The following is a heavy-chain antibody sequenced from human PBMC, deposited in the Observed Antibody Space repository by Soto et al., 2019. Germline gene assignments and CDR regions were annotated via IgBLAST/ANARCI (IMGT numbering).Heavy chain of an antibody. J-gene: IGHJ4*02. Sequence: ASVKVSCKASGYTFTGYYMHWVRQAPGQGLEWMGWINPNSGGTNYAQKFQGRVTMTRDTSISTAYMELSRLRSDDTAVYYCARSYCSGGSCVRWDYWGQGTLVTVSS. CDR1: GYTFTGYY. CDR3: ARSYCSGGSCVRWDY. CDR2: INPNSGGT. D-gene: IGHD2-15*01. V-gene: IGHV1-2*02.